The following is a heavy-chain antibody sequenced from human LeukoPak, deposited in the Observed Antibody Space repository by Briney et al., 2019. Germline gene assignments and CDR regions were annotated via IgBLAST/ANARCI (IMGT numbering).Heavy chain of an antibody. V-gene: IGHV3-30*02. CDR2: IRFDGINK. CDR3: AKWEATYRAIDY. CDR1: GFTFSNYG. Sequence: GGSLRLSCAASGFTFSNYGVHWVRQAPGKGLEWVSFIRFDGINKYYADSVKGRFTISRDNSKNTVYLQMNSLRAEDAAVYYCAKWEATYRAIDYWGLGNLVTVSS. D-gene: IGHD1-26*01. J-gene: IGHJ4*02.